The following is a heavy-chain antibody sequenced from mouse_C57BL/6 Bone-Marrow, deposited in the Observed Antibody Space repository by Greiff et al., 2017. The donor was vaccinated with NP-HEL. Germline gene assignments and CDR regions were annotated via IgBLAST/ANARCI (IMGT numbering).Heavy chain of an antibody. J-gene: IGHJ2*01. CDR3: TRGRPIYYGNYGY. CDR1: GYTFTDYE. CDR2: IDPETGGT. Sequence: VQLQQSGAELVRPGASVTLSCKASGYTFTDYEMHWVKQTPVHGLEWIGAIDPETGGTAYNQKFKGKAILTADKSSITAYMELRSLTSEDSDVYYCTRGRPIYYGNYGYWGKGTTLTVSS. D-gene: IGHD2-1*01. V-gene: IGHV1-15*01.